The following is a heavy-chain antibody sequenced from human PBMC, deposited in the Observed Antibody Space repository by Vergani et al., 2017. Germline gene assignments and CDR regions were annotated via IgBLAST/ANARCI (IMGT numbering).Heavy chain of an antibody. D-gene: IGHD4-17*01. CDR3: ARETYGDYYIDY. Sequence: QVQLQESGPGLVKPSQTLSLTCTVSGSSISSGSYYWSWIRQPAGKGLEWIGRIYTSGSTNYNPSLKSRVTISVDTSKNQFSLKLSSVTAADTAVYYCARETYGDYYIDYWGQGTLVTVSS. J-gene: IGHJ4*02. V-gene: IGHV4-61*02. CDR2: IYTSGST. CDR1: GSSISSGSYY.